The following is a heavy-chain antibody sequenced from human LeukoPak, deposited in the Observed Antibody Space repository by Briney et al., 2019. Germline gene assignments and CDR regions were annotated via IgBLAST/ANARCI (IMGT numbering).Heavy chain of an antibody. D-gene: IGHD6-19*01. CDR1: GFTFSTHG. CDR3: ARQRETAVAGTGFDY. CDR2: ISYDGSDK. J-gene: IGHJ4*02. V-gene: IGHV3-30*03. Sequence: GGSLRLSCAASGFTFSTHGMHWVRQAPGKGLEWLAAISYDGSDKYFADSVKGRFTISRDNSKNTLYLQMNNLRAGDTAVYYCARQRETAVAGTGFDYWSQGTLVTVSS.